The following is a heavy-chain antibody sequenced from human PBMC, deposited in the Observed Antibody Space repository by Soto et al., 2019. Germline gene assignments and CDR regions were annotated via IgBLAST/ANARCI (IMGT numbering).Heavy chain of an antibody. J-gene: IGHJ3*01. CDR3: ARENFGVVIHDAFDP. Sequence: QVQLQESGPGLVKTSQTLSLTCTVSGGSVSSGGYYWNWIRQHPGKGLEWLGYIFDSETAYYNPSLQSRLTISMDTSKNQFSLKVTSVTPADTAVYYCARENFGVVIHDAFDPWGQGTMVTVSS. V-gene: IGHV4-31*03. CDR1: GGSVSSGGYY. D-gene: IGHD3-3*01. CDR2: IFDSETA.